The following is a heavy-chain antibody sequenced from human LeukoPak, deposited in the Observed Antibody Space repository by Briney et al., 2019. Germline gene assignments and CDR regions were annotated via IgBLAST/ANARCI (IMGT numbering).Heavy chain of an antibody. CDR3: ARETHIVVVTAILYNWFDP. D-gene: IGHD2-21*02. CDR2: IIPIFGTA. J-gene: IGHJ5*02. CDR1: GGTFSSYA. Sequence: ASVKVSCKASGGTFSSYAISWVRQAPGQGLEWMGGIIPIFGTANYAQKFQGRVTITADESTSTAYMELSSLRSEDTAVYYCARETHIVVVTAILYNWFDPWGQGTLVTVSS. V-gene: IGHV1-69*13.